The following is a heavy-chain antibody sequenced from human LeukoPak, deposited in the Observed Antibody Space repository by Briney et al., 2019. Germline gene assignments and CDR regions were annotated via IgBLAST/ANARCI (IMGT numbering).Heavy chain of an antibody. V-gene: IGHV3-33*05. CDR2: ISYDGSNK. D-gene: IGHD3-22*01. CDR3: ARDAYYYDSSGYYP. Sequence: GGSLRLSCAASGFTFSSYGMHWVRQAPGKGLEWVAVISYDGSNKYYADSVKGRFTISRDNSKNTLYLQMNSLRAEDTAVYYCARDAYYYDSSGYYPWGQGTLVTVSS. J-gene: IGHJ5*02. CDR1: GFTFSSYG.